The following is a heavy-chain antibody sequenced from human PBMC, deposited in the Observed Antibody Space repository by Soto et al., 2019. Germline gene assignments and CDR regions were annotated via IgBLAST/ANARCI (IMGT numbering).Heavy chain of an antibody. V-gene: IGHV4-34*01. D-gene: IGHD2-15*01. CDR1: GGSFSGYY. Sequence: SDTLSLTCAVYGGSFSGYYWSCIRQPPGKGLEWVGEINHSGSTNYNPSLKSRVTISVDTYKNQFSLKLSSVTAADTAVYYCARGGQYCSGGSCYYPMHYYYYYGMDVWGQGTTVT. CDR2: INHSGST. CDR3: ARGGQYCSGGSCYYPMHYYYYYGMDV. J-gene: IGHJ6*02.